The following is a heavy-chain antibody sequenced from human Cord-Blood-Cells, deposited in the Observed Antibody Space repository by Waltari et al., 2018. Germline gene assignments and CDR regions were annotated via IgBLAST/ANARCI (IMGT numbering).Heavy chain of an antibody. V-gene: IGHV7-4-1*02. CDR3: ARDGDIVVVPAARKYGMDV. J-gene: IGHJ6*02. D-gene: IGHD2-2*01. CDR1: GYTFTSYA. Sequence: QVQLVQSGSELKKPGASVKVSCKASGYTFTSYAMNWVRQAPGQGLEWMGWINTNTGNPTYAQGFTGRCGFSLDTSGSTAYLQISSLKAEDTAVYYCARDGDIVVVPAARKYGMDVWGQGTTVTVSS. CDR2: INTNTGNP.